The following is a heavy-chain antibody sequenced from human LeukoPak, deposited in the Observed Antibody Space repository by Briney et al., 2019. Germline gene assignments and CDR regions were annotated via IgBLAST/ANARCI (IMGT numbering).Heavy chain of an antibody. V-gene: IGHV3-30*10. Sequence: PGGSLRLSRASSGFAFSIYALQGVPQASGKRLVYVAVISYDGKNKYYTDSVKVRFTISRDNSKNTLYLQMNSLRAEDSAVYYCAKSVEMATIMSAFDYWGQGTLVTVSS. D-gene: IGHD5-24*01. CDR3: AKSVEMATIMSAFDY. J-gene: IGHJ4*02. CDR2: ISYDGKNK. CDR1: GFAFSIYA.